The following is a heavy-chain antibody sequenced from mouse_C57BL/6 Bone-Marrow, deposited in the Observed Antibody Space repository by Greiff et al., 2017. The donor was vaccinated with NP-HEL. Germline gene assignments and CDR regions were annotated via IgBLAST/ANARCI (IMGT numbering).Heavy chain of an antibody. V-gene: IGHV10-1*01. CDR1: GFSFNTYA. D-gene: IGHD2-3*01. J-gene: IGHJ1*03. CDR2: IRSKSNNYAT. Sequence: EVHLVESGGGLVQPKGSLKLSCAASGFSFNTYAMNWVRQAPGKGLEWVARIRSKSNNYATYYADSVKDRFTISRDDSESMLYLQMNNLKTEDTAMYYGVRHEGYPSYWYFDVWGTGTTVTVSS. CDR3: VRHEGYPSYWYFDV.